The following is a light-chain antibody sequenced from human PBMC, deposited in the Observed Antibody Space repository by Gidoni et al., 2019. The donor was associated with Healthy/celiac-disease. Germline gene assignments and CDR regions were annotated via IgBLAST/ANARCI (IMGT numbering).Light chain of an antibody. CDR3: QQYYSTPFT. CDR1: QSVLYSSNNKNY. CDR2: GAS. V-gene: IGKV4-1*01. J-gene: IGKJ3*01. Sequence: DIVMPQSPDSLAVSLGERATINCKSSQSVLYSSNNKNYLAWYQQKPGQPPKLLIYGASTRESGVPDRFSGSGSGTDFTLTISSLQAEDVAVYYCQQYYSTPFTFGPGTKVDIK.